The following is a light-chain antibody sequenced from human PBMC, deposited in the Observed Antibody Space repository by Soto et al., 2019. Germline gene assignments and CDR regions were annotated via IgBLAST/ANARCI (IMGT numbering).Light chain of an antibody. CDR1: QSVSSSY. V-gene: IGKV3-20*01. Sequence: EIVLTQSPGTLSLSPGERATLSCRASQSVSSSYLAWYQQKPGQAPRLLIYGASSRATGIPDRFSGSGSATDFALTISRLEPEDFAVYYCQHYGSSPGYTFGQGTKLEIK. J-gene: IGKJ2*01. CDR3: QHYGSSPGYT. CDR2: GAS.